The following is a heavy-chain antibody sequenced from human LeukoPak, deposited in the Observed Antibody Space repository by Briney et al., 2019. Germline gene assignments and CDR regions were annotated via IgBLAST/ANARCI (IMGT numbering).Heavy chain of an antibody. CDR3: ARGDYYDSSGYYHGPDY. Sequence: KASETLSLTCAVYGGFFSGYYWSWIRQPPGKGLEWIGEINHSGSTNYNPSLKSRVPISETMSKNQFSLKLSSVTAADTAVYYCARGDYYDSSGYYHGPDYWGQGTLVTVSS. J-gene: IGHJ4*02. CDR2: INHSGST. D-gene: IGHD3-22*01. V-gene: IGHV4-34*01. CDR1: GGFFSGYY.